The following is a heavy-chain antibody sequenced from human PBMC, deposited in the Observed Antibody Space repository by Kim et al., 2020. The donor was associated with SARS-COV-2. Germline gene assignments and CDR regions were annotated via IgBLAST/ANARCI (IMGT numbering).Heavy chain of an antibody. Sequence: SETLSLTYTVSAGSISGYFWNWIRQPPGKGLDWIGSIYDSGGTNYNPSLKSRVTISVDTYKNQFSLNLSPVTAADTAVYYCARGYGNYSRYFDYWGQGIL. CDR3: ARGYGNYSRYFDY. CDR1: AGSISGYF. CDR2: IYDSGGT. V-gene: IGHV4-59*01. J-gene: IGHJ4*02. D-gene: IGHD3-22*01.